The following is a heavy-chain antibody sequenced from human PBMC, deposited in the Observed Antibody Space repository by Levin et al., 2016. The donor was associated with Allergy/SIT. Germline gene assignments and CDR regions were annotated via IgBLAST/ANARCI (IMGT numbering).Heavy chain of an antibody. CDR3: ARLRGWPNCFDP. D-gene: IGHD5-12*01. CDR1: GFTFSDYY. CDR2: ISSTGIYT. V-gene: IGHV3-11*03. J-gene: IGHJ5*02. Sequence: GESLKISCAASGFTFSDYYMTWIRQAPGKGLEWVSYISSTGIYTDYGDSVKGRFTISRDNAKNSLYLQMNSLRAEDTAVYYCARLRGWPNCFDPWGQGTLVTVSS.